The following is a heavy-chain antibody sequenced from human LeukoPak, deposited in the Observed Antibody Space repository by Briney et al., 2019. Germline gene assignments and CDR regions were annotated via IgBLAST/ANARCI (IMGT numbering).Heavy chain of an antibody. Sequence: GGSLRLSCTASGFTFRDAWLSWVRQAPGKGLEWVGRIKSKIDGGTTDYAVPVKGRFTISRDDSKKTLYLQINSLKTEDTAVYFCTAPFDTFGNFYYGMDVWGQGTTVTVSS. CDR1: GFTFRDAW. CDR3: TAPFDTFGNFYYGMDV. J-gene: IGHJ6*02. CDR2: IKSKIDGGTT. D-gene: IGHD3-10*01. V-gene: IGHV3-15*01.